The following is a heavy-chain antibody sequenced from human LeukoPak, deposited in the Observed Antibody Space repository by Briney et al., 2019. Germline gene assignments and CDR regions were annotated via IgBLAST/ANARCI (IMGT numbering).Heavy chain of an antibody. CDR3: ARDNAGTSDY. CDR1: GGSISSSSYY. J-gene: IGHJ4*02. CDR2: IYYSGST. D-gene: IGHD6-13*01. V-gene: IGHV4-30-4*08. Sequence: PSETLSLTCTVSGGSISSSSYYWGWIRQPPGKGLEWIGYIYYSGSTYYNPSLKSRVTISVDTSKNQFSLKLSSVTAADTAVYYCARDNAGTSDYWGQGTLVTVSS.